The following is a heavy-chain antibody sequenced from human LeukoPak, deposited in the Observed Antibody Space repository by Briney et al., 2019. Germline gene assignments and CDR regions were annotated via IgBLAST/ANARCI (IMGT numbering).Heavy chain of an antibody. J-gene: IGHJ4*02. CDR1: GFTFSSYG. V-gene: IGHV3-20*04. D-gene: IGHD3-22*01. Sequence: GRSLRLSCAASGFTFSSYGMHWVRQAPGKGLEWVSGINWNGGSTGYADSVKGRFTISRDNAKNSLYLQMNSLRAEDTALYYCARDPYYYDSSGYGFFDYWGQGTLVTVSS. CDR3: ARDPYYYDSSGYGFFDY. CDR2: INWNGGST.